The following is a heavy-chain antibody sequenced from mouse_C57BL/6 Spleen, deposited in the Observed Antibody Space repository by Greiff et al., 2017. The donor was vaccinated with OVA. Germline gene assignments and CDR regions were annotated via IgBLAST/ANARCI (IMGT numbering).Heavy chain of an antibody. CDR1: GYTFTSYW. J-gene: IGHJ1*03. Sequence: VQLQQSGTVLARPGASVKMSCKTSGYTFTSYWMHWVKQRPGQGLEWIGAIYPGNSDTSYNQKFKGKAKLTAVTSANTAYMELSSLTNEDSAVYYCTRVSPLYGSSYEWYFDVWGTGTTVTVSS. V-gene: IGHV1-5*01. CDR2: IYPGNSDT. D-gene: IGHD1-1*01. CDR3: TRVSPLYGSSYEWYFDV.